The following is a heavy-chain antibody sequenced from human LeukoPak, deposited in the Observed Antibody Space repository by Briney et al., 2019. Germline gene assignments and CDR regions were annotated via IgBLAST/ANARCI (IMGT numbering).Heavy chain of an antibody. CDR1: GGSFSGYY. J-gene: IGHJ4*02. Sequence: SETLSLTCAVYGGSFSGYYWSWIRQPPGKGLEWIGETNHSGSTNYNPSLKSRVTISVDTSKNQFSLKLSSVTAADTAVYYCARAGTATKNGYSSGWYGAAGRVYYFDYWGQGTLVTVSS. D-gene: IGHD6-19*01. CDR2: TNHSGST. CDR3: ARAGTATKNGYSSGWYGAAGRVYYFDY. V-gene: IGHV4-34*01.